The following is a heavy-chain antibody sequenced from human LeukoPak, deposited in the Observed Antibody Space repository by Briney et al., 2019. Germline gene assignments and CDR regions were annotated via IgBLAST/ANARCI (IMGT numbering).Heavy chain of an antibody. J-gene: IGHJ6*02. CDR2: ISYDGSNK. CDR1: GSTFSSYA. D-gene: IGHD3-10*01. Sequence: GGSLRLSCAASGSTFSSYAMHWVRQAPGKGLEWVAVISYDGSNKYYADSVKGRFTISRDNSKNTLYLQMNSLRAEDAAVYYCARDMPRDYYGSGSYLLYVTYYYYGMDVWGQGTTVTVSS. CDR3: ARDMPRDYYGSGSYLLYVTYYYYGMDV. V-gene: IGHV3-30*04.